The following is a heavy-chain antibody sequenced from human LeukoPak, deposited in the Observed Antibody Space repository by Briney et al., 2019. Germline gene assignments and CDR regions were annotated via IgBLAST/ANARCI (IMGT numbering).Heavy chain of an antibody. CDR1: GGSIRSSYYY. Sequence: ASETLSLNCTVSGGSIRSSYYYWGWIRQPPGKGLEWIGSIYDSRSTYYNPSLKSRVTISVDTSKNQFSLKLNSVTAADPAVYYCARHYGPWGQGTLVTVSS. V-gene: IGHV4-39*01. CDR2: IYDSRST. J-gene: IGHJ5*02. D-gene: IGHD3-10*01. CDR3: ARHYGP.